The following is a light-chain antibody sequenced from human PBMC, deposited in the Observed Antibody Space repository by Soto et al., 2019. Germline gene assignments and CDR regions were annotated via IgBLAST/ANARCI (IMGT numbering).Light chain of an antibody. CDR2: DAS. CDR1: QSVTNS. Sequence: ITLTQSPGTLSLSPGERATLSCRASQSVTNSLAWFQQKPGQAPRLLIYDASKRPSGVPARFSGSGSGTDFTLTISSLAPEDYAVYYCHQRGAWPLTFGGGTKVEI. V-gene: IGKV3-11*01. J-gene: IGKJ4*01. CDR3: HQRGAWPLT.